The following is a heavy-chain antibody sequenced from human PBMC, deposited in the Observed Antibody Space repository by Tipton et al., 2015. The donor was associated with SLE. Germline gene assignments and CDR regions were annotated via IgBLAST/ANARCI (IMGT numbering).Heavy chain of an antibody. CDR2: TYSTGET. Sequence: GSLRLSCAASGFTVSNNFMSWVRQPPGKGLKWVAVTYSTGETYYSDPVKGRFTISRDNSGNMVYLQMNSVRPDDTAVYYCAREKPPALYHGMDVWGQGTTVTVSS. V-gene: IGHV3-53*05. CDR1: GFTVSNNF. CDR3: AREKPPALYHGMDV. J-gene: IGHJ6*02.